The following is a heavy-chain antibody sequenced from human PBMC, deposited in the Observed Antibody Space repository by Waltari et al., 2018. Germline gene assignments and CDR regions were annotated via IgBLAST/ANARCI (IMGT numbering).Heavy chain of an antibody. CDR1: GYSISSGYY. Sequence: QVQLQESGPGLVKPSETLSLTCAVSGYSISSGYYWGWIRQPPGKGLEWIGSIYHSGSTYYNPSLKSRVTISVDTSKNQFSLKLSSVTAADTAVYYCARDEGGAARPTNGPFDYWGQGTLVTVSS. V-gene: IGHV4-38-2*02. J-gene: IGHJ4*02. D-gene: IGHD6-6*01. CDR3: ARDEGGAARPTNGPFDY. CDR2: IYHSGST.